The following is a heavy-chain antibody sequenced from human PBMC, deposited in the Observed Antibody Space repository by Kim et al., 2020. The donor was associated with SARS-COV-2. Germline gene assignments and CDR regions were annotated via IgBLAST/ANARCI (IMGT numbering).Heavy chain of an antibody. D-gene: IGHD6-19*01. J-gene: IGHJ6*02. CDR1: GYTFTSYY. CDR3: DRDLTAVAGDYYYYYGMDV. CDR2: INPSGGST. V-gene: IGHV1-46*01. Sequence: ASVKVSCKASGYTFTSYYMHWVRQAPGQGLEWMGIINPSGGSTSYAQKFQGRVTMTRDTSTSTVYMELSSLRSEDTAVYYCDRDLTAVAGDYYYYYGMDVWGQGTRVTVSS.